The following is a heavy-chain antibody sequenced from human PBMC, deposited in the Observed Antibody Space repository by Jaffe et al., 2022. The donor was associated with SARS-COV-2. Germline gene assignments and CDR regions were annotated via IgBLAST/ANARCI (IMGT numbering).Heavy chain of an antibody. CDR3: ARLEVPAAIPADYYYYGMDV. J-gene: IGHJ6*02. Sequence: EVQLVQSGAEVKKPGESLKISCKGSGYSFTSYWIGWVRQMPGKGLEWMGIIYPGDSDTRYSPSFQGQVTISADKSISTAYLQWSSLKASDTAMYYCARLEVPAAIPADYYYYGMDVWGQGTTVTVSS. V-gene: IGHV5-51*01. CDR2: IYPGDSDT. CDR1: GYSFTSYW. D-gene: IGHD2-2*02.